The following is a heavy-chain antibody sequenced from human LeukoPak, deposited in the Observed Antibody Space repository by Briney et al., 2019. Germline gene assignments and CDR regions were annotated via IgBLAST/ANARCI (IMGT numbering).Heavy chain of an antibody. V-gene: IGHV4-39*01. J-gene: IGHJ5*02. CDR3: ARRRWATASGWFDP. CDR1: DDSISSSNYS. CDR2: IYYRGDT. D-gene: IGHD5-12*01. Sequence: SETLSLTCSVSDDSISSSNYSWGWIRQPPGKGLEWIGTIYYRGDTYYNPSLKSRVTISVDTSKNQSSLNLNSVTAADTAVYYCARRRWATASGWFDPWGQGTLVTVPS.